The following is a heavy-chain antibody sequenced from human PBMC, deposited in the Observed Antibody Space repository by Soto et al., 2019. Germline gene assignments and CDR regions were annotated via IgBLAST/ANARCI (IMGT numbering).Heavy chain of an antibody. CDR1: GGTFSSYA. CDR3: ARDKGDIAARPYGIDV. Sequence: SVKVSCKASGGTFSSYAISWVRQAPGQGLEWMGGIIPIFGTANYAQKFQGRVTITADESTSTAYMELSSLRSEDTAVYYCARDKGDIAARPYGIDVWGQGDTVT. J-gene: IGHJ6*02. D-gene: IGHD6-6*01. V-gene: IGHV1-69*13. CDR2: IIPIFGTA.